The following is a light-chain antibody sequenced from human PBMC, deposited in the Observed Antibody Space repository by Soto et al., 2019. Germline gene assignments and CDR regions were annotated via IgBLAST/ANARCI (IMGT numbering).Light chain of an antibody. CDR3: CSYAGSYTVV. Sequence: QSALTQPRSVSGSPGQSVTISCTGTSSDVGVYNYVSWYQQHPGKAPKVMIYDVSNRPSGVPDRFSGSKSDNTASLTISGLHAEDEADYYCCSYAGSYTVVFGGGTKLTVL. V-gene: IGLV2-11*01. J-gene: IGLJ2*01. CDR1: SSDVGVYNY. CDR2: DVS.